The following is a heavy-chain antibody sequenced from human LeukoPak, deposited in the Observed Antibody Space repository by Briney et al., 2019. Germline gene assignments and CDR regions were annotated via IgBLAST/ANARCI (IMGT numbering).Heavy chain of an antibody. Sequence: GGSLRLSCAASGFTFSTYWMHWVRQAPGKGLVWVSRINNDGSSTIYAGSVRGRFTISRDNAKNTLYLQMNGLRAEDTSVYFCARSSYPYFFDYWGQGALVTVSS. CDR2: INNDGSST. D-gene: IGHD3-10*01. CDR1: GFTFSTYW. V-gene: IGHV3-74*01. CDR3: ARSSYPYFFDY. J-gene: IGHJ4*02.